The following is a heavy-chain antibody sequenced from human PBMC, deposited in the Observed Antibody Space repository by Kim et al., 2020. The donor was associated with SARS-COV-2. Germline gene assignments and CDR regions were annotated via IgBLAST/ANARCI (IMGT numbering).Heavy chain of an antibody. CDR3: ARGESKSSYYYGMDV. CDR1: GFTFSSYG. Sequence: GGSLRLSCAASGFTFSSYGMHWVRQAPGKGLEWVAVIWYDGSNKYYADSVKGRFTISRDNSKNTLYLQMNSLRAEDTAVYYCARGESKSSYYYGMDVWGQGTTVTVSS. V-gene: IGHV3-33*01. J-gene: IGHJ6*02. CDR2: IWYDGSNK.